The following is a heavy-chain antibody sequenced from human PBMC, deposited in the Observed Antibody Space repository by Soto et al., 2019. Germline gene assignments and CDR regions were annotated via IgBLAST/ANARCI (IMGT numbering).Heavy chain of an antibody. CDR2: INPSGGST. Sequence: QVQLVQSGAEVKKPGASVKVSCKASGYTFTSYYMHWVRQAPGQGLEWMGIINPSGGSTSYAQKFQGRVTMTRDTSTSTVYMELSSLRSEDTAVYYCARDAVATGLYYYYDGMDVWGQGTTVTVSS. CDR3: ARDAVATGLYYYYDGMDV. CDR1: GYTFTSYY. J-gene: IGHJ6*02. D-gene: IGHD5-12*01. V-gene: IGHV1-46*01.